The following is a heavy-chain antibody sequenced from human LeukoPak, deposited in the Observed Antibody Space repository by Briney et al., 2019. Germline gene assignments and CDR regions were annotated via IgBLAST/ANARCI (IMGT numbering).Heavy chain of an antibody. CDR3: ARTRTLPIAGGFDT. Sequence: PGGSLRLSCAASGFTFSSYWMHWGRQGPGKGLVWVSRISTDGSSTDYADSVKGRFTISRENAKNTLYLQMNSLRAEDTAVYYCARTRTLPIAGGFDTWGQGSLVTVSS. CDR2: ISTDGSST. CDR1: GFTFSSYW. D-gene: IGHD3-16*01. J-gene: IGHJ5*02. V-gene: IGHV3-74*01.